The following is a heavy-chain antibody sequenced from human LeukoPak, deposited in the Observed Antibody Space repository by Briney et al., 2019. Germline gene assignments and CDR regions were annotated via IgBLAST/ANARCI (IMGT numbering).Heavy chain of an antibody. V-gene: IGHV3-66*01. D-gene: IGHD5-18*01. Sequence: PGGSLRLSCAASGFTISANFMSWFRQAPGKGLEWVSIMYSVGSTFYADSVKGRFTISRDPSKNSLDLQMDSLRVDDTAVYYCARDLSGYSYGFGGDLWGQGTLVTVSS. J-gene: IGHJ4*02. CDR1: GFTISANF. CDR3: ARDLSGYSYGFGGDL. CDR2: MYSVGST.